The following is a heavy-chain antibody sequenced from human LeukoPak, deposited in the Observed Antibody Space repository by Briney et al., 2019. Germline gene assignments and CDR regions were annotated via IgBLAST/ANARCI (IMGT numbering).Heavy chain of an antibody. CDR1: GFTFSSYW. CDR2: INSDGSTT. Sequence: GGSLRLSCAASGFTFSSYWMHWVRQAQGKGLVWVSRINSDGSTTNYADSVKGRFTISRDNAQNTLYLQMNSLRVEDTAVYYCARGHTSGSPRRAFDIWGQGTMVTVSS. V-gene: IGHV3-74*01. J-gene: IGHJ3*02. D-gene: IGHD3-10*01. CDR3: ARGHTSGSPRRAFDI.